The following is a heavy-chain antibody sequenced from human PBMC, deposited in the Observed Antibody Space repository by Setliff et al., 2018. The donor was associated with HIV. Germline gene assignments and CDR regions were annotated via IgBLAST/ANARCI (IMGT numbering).Heavy chain of an antibody. CDR3: AKMVRGSLSARRMYYFDT. CDR1: SDFVSGDDFY. V-gene: IGHV4-30-4*01. J-gene: IGHJ4*02. Sequence: SETLSLTCTVSSDFVSGDDFYWSWIRQAPGRGLEWIGYVYYNGITHYNPSLKSRLTISIDTSGRRFSLNLTSVTALDTAVYFCAKMVRGSLSARRMYYFDTWGQGTMVTVSS. CDR2: VYYNGIT. D-gene: IGHD3-10*01.